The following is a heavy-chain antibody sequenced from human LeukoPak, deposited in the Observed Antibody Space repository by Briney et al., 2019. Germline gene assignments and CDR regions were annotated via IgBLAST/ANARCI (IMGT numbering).Heavy chain of an antibody. Sequence: PSETLSLTCAVYGGSFSGYYWSWIRQPPGKGLEWIGEIKHGGSTNYYPSLKSRVTTSVDTSKNQFSLQLSSVTAADTAVYYCARLGGIVGNWFEPWGRGILVTVSS. V-gene: IGHV4-34*01. J-gene: IGHJ5*02. D-gene: IGHD1-26*01. CDR2: IKHGGST. CDR3: ARLGGIVGNWFEP. CDR1: GGSFSGYY.